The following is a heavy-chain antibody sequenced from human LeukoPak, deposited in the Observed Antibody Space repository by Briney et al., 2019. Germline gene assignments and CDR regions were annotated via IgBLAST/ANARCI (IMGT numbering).Heavy chain of an antibody. J-gene: IGHJ3*02. V-gene: IGHV4-34*01. CDR3: ARWTLRVGVSRADAFDI. CDR1: GGSFSGYY. Sequence: SETLSLTCAVYGGSFSGYYWSWIRQPPGKGLEWIGEINHSGSTHYNPSHKSRVTISVDTSKNQFSLKVSSVTAADTAVYHCARWTLRVGVSRADAFDIWGQGTMVTVSS. CDR2: INHSGST. D-gene: IGHD1-26*01.